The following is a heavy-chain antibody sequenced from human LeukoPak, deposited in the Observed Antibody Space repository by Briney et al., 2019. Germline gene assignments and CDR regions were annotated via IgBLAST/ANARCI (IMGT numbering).Heavy chain of an antibody. D-gene: IGHD6-19*01. CDR1: GFTFSSYA. Sequence: GGSLRLSCAASGFTFSSYAMSWVRQAPGKGLEWVSGISGSGGSTYYADSVKGRITISRDNSKNTLYLQMNSLRAEDTAVYYCAKKRVAVAGTHYFDYWGQGTLVTVSS. V-gene: IGHV3-23*01. CDR2: ISGSGGST. CDR3: AKKRVAVAGTHYFDY. J-gene: IGHJ4*02.